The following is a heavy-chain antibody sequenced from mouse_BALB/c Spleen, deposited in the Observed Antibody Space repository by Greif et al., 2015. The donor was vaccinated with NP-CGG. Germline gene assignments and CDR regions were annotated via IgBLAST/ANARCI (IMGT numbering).Heavy chain of an antibody. J-gene: IGHJ2*01. CDR1: GYTFTDYV. Sequence: QVQLKQSGPELVKPGASVKMSCKASGYTFTDYVTSWVKQRTGQGLEWIGEIYPGSGSTYYNEKFKGKATLTADKSSNTAYMQLSSLTSEDSAVYFCAGTGDYWGQGTTLTVSS. D-gene: IGHD4-1*01. V-gene: IGHV1-77*01. CDR2: IYPGSGST. CDR3: AGTGDY.